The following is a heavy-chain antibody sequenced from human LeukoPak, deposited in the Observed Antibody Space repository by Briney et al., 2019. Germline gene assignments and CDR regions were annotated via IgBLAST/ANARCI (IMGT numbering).Heavy chain of an antibody. Sequence: PGGSLRLSCAASGFTFSSYAMGWVRQAPGKGLEWVSAISGGGGSTYYADSVKGRFTISRDNSKNTLYLQMNSLRAEDTAVYYCAKERPIYYDSSGDFDYWGQGTLVTVSS. V-gene: IGHV3-23*01. D-gene: IGHD3-22*01. CDR2: ISGGGGST. CDR3: AKERPIYYDSSGDFDY. CDR1: GFTFSSYA. J-gene: IGHJ4*02.